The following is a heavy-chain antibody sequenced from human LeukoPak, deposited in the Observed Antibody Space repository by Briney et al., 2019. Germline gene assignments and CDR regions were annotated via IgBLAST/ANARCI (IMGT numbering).Heavy chain of an antibody. CDR2: ISSSSSYI. J-gene: IGHJ4*02. V-gene: IGHV3-21*01. CDR1: GFTFSSYS. D-gene: IGHD1-26*01. Sequence: PGGSLRLSCAASGFTFSSYSMNWVRQAPGKGLEWVSSISSSSSYIYYADSVKGRFTISRDNAKNSLYLQMNSLRAEDTAVYYCARDWEDRGQRSYYFDYWGQGTLVTVSS. CDR3: ARDWEDRGQRSYYFDY.